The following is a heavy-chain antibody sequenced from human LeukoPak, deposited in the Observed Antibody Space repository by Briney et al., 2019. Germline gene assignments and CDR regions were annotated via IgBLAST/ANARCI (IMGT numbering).Heavy chain of an antibody. Sequence: SETLSLTCTIVGGAINSRNQYWGWIRQSPGKGLEWIGSIYYSGSVNDNPSLQSRVTISVDTSRNQFSLKLTSMTVADTAVYFCARRVATSGNFFDYWGPGALVTVS. V-gene: IGHV4-39*01. CDR2: IYYSGSV. CDR1: GGAINSRNQY. CDR3: ARRVATSGNFFDY. J-gene: IGHJ4*02. D-gene: IGHD3-3*01.